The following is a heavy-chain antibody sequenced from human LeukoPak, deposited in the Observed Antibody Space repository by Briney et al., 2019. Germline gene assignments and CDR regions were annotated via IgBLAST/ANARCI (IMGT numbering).Heavy chain of an antibody. Sequence: GGSLRLSCAGSGFTFNNYWIHWVRHLPGKELVWVSRIDGDGSRPNYVESVEGRFTISRDNAKNTVYLQMGSLRAEDMAVYYCARGAAGIVGAPDAFDIWGQGTMVTVSS. V-gene: IGHV3-74*01. CDR2: IDGDGSRP. D-gene: IGHD1-26*01. CDR3: ARGAAGIVGAPDAFDI. CDR1: GFTFNNYW. J-gene: IGHJ3*02.